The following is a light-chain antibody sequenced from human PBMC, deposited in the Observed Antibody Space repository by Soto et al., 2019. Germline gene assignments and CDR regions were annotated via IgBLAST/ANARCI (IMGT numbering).Light chain of an antibody. CDR1: QAISNN. J-gene: IGKJ1*01. CDR3: QQGRDWPTS. Sequence: RVMTQSPVTLSVSPGERVTLSCRASQAISNNLAWYQQKPGQAPRLLIFAASTRATGIPATFRGSGSGTDFTVTISSLQTEGFAVCYGQQGRDWPTSFGQGTRV. CDR2: AAS. V-gene: IGKV3-15*01.